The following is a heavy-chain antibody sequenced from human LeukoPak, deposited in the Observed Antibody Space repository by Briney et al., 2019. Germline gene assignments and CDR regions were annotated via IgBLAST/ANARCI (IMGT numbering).Heavy chain of an antibody. CDR2: ISWNGGSI. CDR1: GFTFDDYA. V-gene: IGHV3-9*01. CDR3: AKGMGSGWRFYGLDV. D-gene: IGHD6-19*01. Sequence: GRSLRLSCAASGFTFDDYAMHWVRQAPGKGLEWVSGISWNGGSIGYADSLKGRFTISRDNAKNSLYLQMNSLRAEDTALYYCAKGMGSGWRFYGLDVWGQGTTVTVSS. J-gene: IGHJ6*02.